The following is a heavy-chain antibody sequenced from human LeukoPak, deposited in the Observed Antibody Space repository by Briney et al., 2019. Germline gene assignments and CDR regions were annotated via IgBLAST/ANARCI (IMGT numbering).Heavy chain of an antibody. CDR2: ISYDGSNK. V-gene: IGHV3-30*18. J-gene: IGHJ4*02. D-gene: IGHD4-17*01. Sequence: PGGSLRLSCAASGFTFSSYAMHWVRQAPGKGLEWVAVISYDGSNKYYADSVKGRFTISRDNSKNTLYLQMNSLRAEDTAVYYCAKLYGDNYPFAYWGQGTLVTVSS. CDR3: AKLYGDNYPFAY. CDR1: GFTFSSYA.